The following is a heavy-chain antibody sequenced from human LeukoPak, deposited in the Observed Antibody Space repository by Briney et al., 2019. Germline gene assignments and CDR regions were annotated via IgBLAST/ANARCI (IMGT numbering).Heavy chain of an antibody. CDR1: GFTFDDYA. CDR3: AKDGAFDI. J-gene: IGHJ3*02. CDR2: ISWNSGSI. Sequence: GRSLRLSRAASGFTFDDYAMHWVRQAPGKGLEWVSGISWNSGSIGYADSVKGRFTISRDNAKNSLYLQMNSLRAEDTALYYCAKDGAFDIWGQGTMVTVSS. V-gene: IGHV3-9*01.